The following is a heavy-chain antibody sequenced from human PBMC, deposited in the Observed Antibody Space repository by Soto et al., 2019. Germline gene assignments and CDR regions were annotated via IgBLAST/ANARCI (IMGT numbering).Heavy chain of an antibody. D-gene: IGHD7-27*01. CDR3: ARDTGDGTFDF. CDR2: INAGYGNT. J-gene: IGHJ4*02. Sequence: ASVKVSCKASGYTSSSYAMHWVRQAPGQRLEWMGWINAGYGNTKSSQKFQDRVTISRDTSASTAYMELTSLRSEDTAVYYCARDTGDGTFDFWGQGTLVTVSS. CDR1: GYTSSSYA. V-gene: IGHV1-3*01.